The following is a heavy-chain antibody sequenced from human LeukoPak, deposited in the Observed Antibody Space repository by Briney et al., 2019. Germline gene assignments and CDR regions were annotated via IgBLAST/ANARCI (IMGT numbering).Heavy chain of an antibody. CDR3: ARDRGCTNGVCFPLDY. CDR2: IIPIFGTA. J-gene: IGHJ4*02. D-gene: IGHD2-8*01. V-gene: IGHV1-69*13. CDR1: GGTFSSYA. Sequence: GASVKVSCKASGGTFSSYAISWVRQAPGQGLEWMGGIIPIFGTANYAQKFQGRVTITADESTSTAYMELSSLRSEDTAVYYCARDRGCTNGVCFPLDYWGQGTLVTVSS.